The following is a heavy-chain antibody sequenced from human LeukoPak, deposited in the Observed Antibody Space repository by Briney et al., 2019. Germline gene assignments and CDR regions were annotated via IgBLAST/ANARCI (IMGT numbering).Heavy chain of an antibody. Sequence: PGGSLRLSCAASGFTFSDYYMSWIRQAPGKGLEWVSYISSSGSTIYYADSVKGRFTISRDNAKNSLYLQMNSLRAEDTAVYYCAREMNPYGYNAFFDYWGQGTLVTVSS. CDR3: AREMNPYGYNAFFDY. J-gene: IGHJ4*02. V-gene: IGHV3-11*01. CDR2: ISSSGSTI. D-gene: IGHD5-24*01. CDR1: GFTFSDYY.